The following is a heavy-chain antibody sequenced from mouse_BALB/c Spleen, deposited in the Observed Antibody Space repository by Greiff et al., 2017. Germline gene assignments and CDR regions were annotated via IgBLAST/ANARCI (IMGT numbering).Heavy chain of an antibody. CDR2: INPYNDGT. CDR3: ARSRGNFLFAY. CDR1: GYTFTSYV. V-gene: IGHV1-14*01. D-gene: IGHD2-1*01. Sequence: EVQLQESGPELVKPGASVKMSCKASGYTFTSYVMHWVKQKPGQGLEWIGYINPYNDGTKYNEKFKGKATLTSDKSSSTAYMELSSLTSEDSAVYYCARSRGNFLFAYWGQGTLVTVSA. J-gene: IGHJ3*01.